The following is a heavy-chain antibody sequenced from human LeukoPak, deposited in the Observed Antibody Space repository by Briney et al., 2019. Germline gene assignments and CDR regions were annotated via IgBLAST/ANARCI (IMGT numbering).Heavy chain of an antibody. CDR1: GLTVSSNC. J-gene: IGHJ5*02. CDR2: IYSGGNT. V-gene: IGHV3-53*01. Sequence: GGSLRLSCAASGLTVSSNCMSWVRQAPGKGLEWVSFIYSGGNTYYADSVKGRFTISRDNSKNTVHLQMNSLRAEDTAMYYCARGDGEAASLWENWFDPWGQGTLVTVSS. D-gene: IGHD6-13*01. CDR3: ARGDGEAASLWENWFDP.